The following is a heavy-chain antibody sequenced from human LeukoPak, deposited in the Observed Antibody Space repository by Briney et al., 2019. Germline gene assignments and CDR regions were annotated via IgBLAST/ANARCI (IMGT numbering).Heavy chain of an antibody. J-gene: IGHJ4*02. V-gene: IGHV4-34*01. CDR3: ARQTGYSSTLFDY. CDR2: INHSGST. D-gene: IGHD6-13*01. CDR1: GGSFSGYY. Sequence: SETLSLTCAVYGGSFSGYYWSWIRQPPGKGLEWIGEINHSGSTNYNPSLKSRVTMSVDTSKNQFSLKLSSVTAADTAVYYCARQTGYSSTLFDYWGQGTLVTVSS.